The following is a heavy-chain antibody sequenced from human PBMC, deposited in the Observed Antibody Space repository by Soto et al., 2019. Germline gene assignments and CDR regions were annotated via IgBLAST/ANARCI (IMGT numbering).Heavy chain of an antibody. Sequence: EVQLVQSGAKVTKPGESLKISCKASGYSFTDYWIGWVRQMPGKDLEWMGIIYPGDSDTKYSPSFQGQVTMSADKSISTAYLQWNSLKASDTAMYYCARDGLSSSSSFDYWGQGTLVTVSS. CDR3: ARDGLSSSSSFDY. D-gene: IGHD6-6*01. V-gene: IGHV5-51*01. CDR1: GYSFTDYW. J-gene: IGHJ4*02. CDR2: IYPGDSDT.